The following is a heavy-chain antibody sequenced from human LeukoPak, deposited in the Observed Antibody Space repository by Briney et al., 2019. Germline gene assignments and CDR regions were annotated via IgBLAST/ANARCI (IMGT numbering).Heavy chain of an antibody. V-gene: IGHV3-11*04. Sequence: PGGSLRLSCAASGAASGFVFSHPWMSWVRQAPGKGLEWVSHISISGETTYYADSVKGRFTISRDNAKNSLYLQMSNLRAEDTAVYYCAREKWIYYDSRQKVFDYWGQGTLVTVSS. J-gene: IGHJ4*02. CDR1: GFVFSHPW. CDR2: ISISGETT. D-gene: IGHD3-22*01. CDR3: AREKWIYYDSRQKVFDY.